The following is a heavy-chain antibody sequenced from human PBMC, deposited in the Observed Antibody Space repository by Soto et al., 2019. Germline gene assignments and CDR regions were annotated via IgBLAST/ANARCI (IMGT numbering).Heavy chain of an antibody. CDR1: GDSISSDVW. D-gene: IGHD2-2*01. Sequence: QVQLQESGPGLVKPSGTLSLTCTVSGDSISSDVWWSWVRQPPGKGLEWIGEIYYTGDTNYNPSLKSRITILVDRSRNQFSLKLNSVTAADTAIYYCARDRAKEMPGHWGQGTLVTVSS. V-gene: IGHV4-4*02. CDR3: ARDRAKEMPGH. J-gene: IGHJ4*02. CDR2: IYYTGDT.